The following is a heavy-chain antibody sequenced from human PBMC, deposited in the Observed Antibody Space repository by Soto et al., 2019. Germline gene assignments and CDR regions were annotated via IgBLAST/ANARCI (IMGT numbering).Heavy chain of an antibody. Sequence: EVQLVESGGGLVQPGGSLSLSCVVSGLSVSSNFMSWVRQAPGKGLEWVSVIHSGGSTYYADSVKGRFIISRDDSKNTLYLQMNSLRVEDTAVYYCARKVDYFDYWGQGTLVTVSS. CDR2: IHSGGST. CDR1: GLSVSSNF. CDR3: ARKVDYFDY. J-gene: IGHJ4*02. V-gene: IGHV3-66*01.